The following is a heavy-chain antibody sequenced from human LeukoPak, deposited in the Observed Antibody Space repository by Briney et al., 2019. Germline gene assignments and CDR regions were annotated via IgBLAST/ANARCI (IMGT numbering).Heavy chain of an antibody. CDR1: GGTFSSYA. J-gene: IGHJ5*02. Sequence: SVKVSCKASGGTFSSYAISWVRQAPGQGLEWMGGIIPIFGTANYAQKFQGRVTITADESTSTAYMELRSLRSDDTAVYYCARIIGTAMVTDWFDPWGQGTLVTVSS. CDR3: ARIIGTAMVTDWFDP. D-gene: IGHD5-18*01. V-gene: IGHV1-69*01. CDR2: IIPIFGTA.